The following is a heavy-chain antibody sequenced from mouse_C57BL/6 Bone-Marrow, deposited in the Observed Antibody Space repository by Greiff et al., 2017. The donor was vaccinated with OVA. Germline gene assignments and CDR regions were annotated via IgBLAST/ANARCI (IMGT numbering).Heavy chain of an antibody. CDR2: IYPGDGDT. Sequence: VQLQESGPELVKPGASVKISCKASGYAFSSSWMNWVKQRPGKGLEWIGRIYPGDGDTNYNGKFKGKATLTADKSSSTAYMQLSSLTSEDSAVYFCAREDGYDWYFDVWGTGTTVTVSS. D-gene: IGHD2-3*01. CDR1: GYAFSSSW. J-gene: IGHJ1*03. CDR3: AREDGYDWYFDV. V-gene: IGHV1-82*01.